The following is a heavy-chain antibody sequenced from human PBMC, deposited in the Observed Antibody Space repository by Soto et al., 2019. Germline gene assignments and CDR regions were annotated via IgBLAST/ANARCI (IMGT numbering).Heavy chain of an antibody. CDR3: GRDEVRNGVGV. Sequence: GSLILSCVASGFTFSSYWMSWVRQAPGKGLEWVANIKGDGSEKRYVDSVKGRLTISRDNAKNSVYLQMNSLRVEDTALYYCGRDEVRNGVGVWGQGTTVTVSS. CDR2: IKGDGSEK. CDR1: GFTFSSYW. V-gene: IGHV3-7*01. J-gene: IGHJ6*02.